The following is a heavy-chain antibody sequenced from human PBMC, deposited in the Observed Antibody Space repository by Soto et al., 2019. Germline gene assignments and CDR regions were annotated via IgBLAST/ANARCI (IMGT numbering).Heavy chain of an antibody. CDR2: NKSKTDGGKT. CDR1: GFTISNAW. D-gene: IGHD3-9*01. V-gene: IGHV3-15*01. Sequence: PGGSLRLSCAACGFTISNAWMRWVRQAPGKGLEWVGRNKSKTDGGKTEYAERGKGRFTISRDDSKNTLDRRMNSQKTEDTAVYFCTTEQQFFDWSSDIWGQGTMVTVSS. J-gene: IGHJ3*02. CDR3: TTEQQFFDWSSDI.